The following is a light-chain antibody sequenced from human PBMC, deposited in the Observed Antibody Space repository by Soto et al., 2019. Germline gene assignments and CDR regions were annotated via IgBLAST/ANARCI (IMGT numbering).Light chain of an antibody. CDR3: QQYNSYWT. V-gene: IGKV1-5*01. CDR2: DAS. CDR1: QSISSW. J-gene: IGKJ1*01. Sequence: DIQNTQSPSPLSASVGDSVTITFRATQSISSWLAWYQQKPGKAPKLLIYDASSLEGGVPLRCSGSGSGTEFTLTISSLQPDDFASYYCQQYNSYWTFGQGTKVDI.